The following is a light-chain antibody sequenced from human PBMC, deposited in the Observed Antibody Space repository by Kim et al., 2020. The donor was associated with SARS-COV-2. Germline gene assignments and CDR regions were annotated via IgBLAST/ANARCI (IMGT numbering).Light chain of an antibody. Sequence: AAVGDRVTITCRADQSVSSWLNWYQQKPGKAPHLLIYRTSTLQSGVPPRFSGSASGTDFTLTISSLQPEDFATYYCQQSYNFPRTFGQGTKVDIK. V-gene: IGKV1-39*01. CDR3: QQSYNFPRT. J-gene: IGKJ1*01. CDR1: QSVSSW. CDR2: RTS.